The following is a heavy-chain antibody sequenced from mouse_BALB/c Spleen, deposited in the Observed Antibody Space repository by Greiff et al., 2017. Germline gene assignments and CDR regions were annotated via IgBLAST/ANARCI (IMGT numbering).Heavy chain of an antibody. J-gene: IGHJ2*01. D-gene: IGHD1-1*01. Sequence: EVKLVESGGGLVKPGGSLKLSCAASGFTFSSYAMSWVRQTPEKRLEWVASISSGGSTYYPDSVKGRFTISRDNARNILYLQMSSLRSEDTAMYYCARPITSYFDYWGQGTTLTVSS. CDR2: ISSGGST. CDR1: GFTFSSYA. V-gene: IGHV5-6-5*01. CDR3: ARPITSYFDY.